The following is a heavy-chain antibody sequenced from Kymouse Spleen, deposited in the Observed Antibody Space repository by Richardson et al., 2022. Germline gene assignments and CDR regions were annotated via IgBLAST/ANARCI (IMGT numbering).Heavy chain of an antibody. V-gene: IGHV3-21*03. Sequence: EVQLVESGGGLVKPGGSLRLSCAASGFTFSSYSMNWVRQAPGKGLEWVSSISSSSSYIYYADSVKGRFTISRDNAKNSLYLQMNSLRAEDTAVYYCARDRDSSSWSYYYYYGMDVWGQGTTVTVSS. CDR3: ARDRDSSSWSYYYYYGMDV. CDR2: ISSSSSYI. D-gene: IGHD6-13*01. CDR1: GFTFSSYS. J-gene: IGHJ6*02.